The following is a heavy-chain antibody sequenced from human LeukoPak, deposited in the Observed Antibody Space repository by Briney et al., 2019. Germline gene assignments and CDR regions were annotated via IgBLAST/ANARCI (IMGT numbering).Heavy chain of an antibody. CDR1: GGSISSGDYY. D-gene: IGHD6-19*01. Sequence: SETLSLTSTVSGGSISSGDYYWSWIRQPPAKGLEWIGYIYYRGSTYCNPSLKSRVTMSVDMSKNQFSLKLSSVTAADTAVYYCAREGSLPSYYYYYMDVGGKGTTVTVSS. CDR3: AREGSLPSYYYYYMDV. CDR2: IYYRGST. V-gene: IGHV4-30-4*08. J-gene: IGHJ6*03.